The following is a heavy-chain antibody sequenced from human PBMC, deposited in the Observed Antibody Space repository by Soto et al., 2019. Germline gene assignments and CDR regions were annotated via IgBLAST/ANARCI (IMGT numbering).Heavy chain of an antibody. CDR1: GGSISSGGYY. V-gene: IGHV4-31*03. J-gene: IGHJ4*02. CDR2: IYYSGST. CDR3: ARVEYSNTPIDY. Sequence: PSETLSLTCTVSGGSISSGGYYWSWIRQHPGKGLEWIGYIYYSGSTYYNPSLKSRVTISVDTSKNQFSLKLSSVTAADTAVYYCARVEYSNTPIDYWGQGTLVTVSS. D-gene: IGHD4-4*01.